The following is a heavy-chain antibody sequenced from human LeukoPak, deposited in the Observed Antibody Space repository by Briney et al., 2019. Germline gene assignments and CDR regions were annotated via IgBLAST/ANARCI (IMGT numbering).Heavy chain of an antibody. CDR3: ATEDWAVATS. J-gene: IGHJ5*02. CDR2: INNDGSTT. V-gene: IGHV3-74*03. D-gene: IGHD5-12*01. Sequence: PGGSLRLSCAASGFTFSSYWMHWVRQAPGKGLVWVSRINNDGSTTTYADSVKGRFTISRDNAKNTLYLQMNSLRVEDTAVYYCATEDWAVATSWGQGTLVTVSS. CDR1: GFTFSSYW.